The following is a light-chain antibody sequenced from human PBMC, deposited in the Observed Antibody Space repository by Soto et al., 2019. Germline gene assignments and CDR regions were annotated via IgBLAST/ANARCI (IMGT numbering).Light chain of an antibody. CDR2: GAS. Sequence: VCTQCPATLSLSKGERAILSCRTSQSVSIYLAWYQQKPGQAPRLLVYGASSRATGISDRFSGSGSGTDFTLAISRLQPDDFATYYCQQYSSYSPYTFGQRSMVDIK. V-gene: IGKV3-11*01. J-gene: IGKJ2*01. CDR1: QSVSIY. CDR3: QQYSSYSPYT.